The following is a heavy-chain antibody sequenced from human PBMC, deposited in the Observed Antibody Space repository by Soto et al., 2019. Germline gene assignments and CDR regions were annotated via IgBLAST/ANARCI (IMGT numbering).Heavy chain of an antibody. CDR2: MHHSGRT. D-gene: IGHD2-15*01. CDR1: GGSISSYY. Sequence: PSETLSLTCTVSGGSISSYYWSWIRQSPGKDLEWIGHMHHSGRTHYNPSLKSRVAISVDTSKNQFSLYLNSVTAADTAVYYCARWVEVSLDYFDSWGQGTPVTVSS. V-gene: IGHV4-59*06. J-gene: IGHJ4*02. CDR3: ARWVEVSLDYFDS.